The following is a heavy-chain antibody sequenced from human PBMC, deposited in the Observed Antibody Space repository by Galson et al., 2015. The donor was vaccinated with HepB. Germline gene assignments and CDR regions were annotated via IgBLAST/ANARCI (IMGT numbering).Heavy chain of an antibody. V-gene: IGHV3-30*18. J-gene: IGHJ4*02. CDR2: ISYDGSNK. CDR1: GFTFSSYG. Sequence: SLRLSCAASGFTFSSYGMHWVRQAPGKGLEWVAVISYDGSNKYYADSVKGRFTISRDNSKNTLYLQMNSLRAEDTAVYYCAKDYRSGNKGVDYWGQGTLVTVSS. D-gene: IGHD1-26*01. CDR3: AKDYRSGNKGVDY.